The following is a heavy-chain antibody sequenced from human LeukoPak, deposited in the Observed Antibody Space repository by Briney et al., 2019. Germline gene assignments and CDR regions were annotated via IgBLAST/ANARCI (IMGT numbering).Heavy chain of an antibody. V-gene: IGHV1-2*06. D-gene: IGHD5-24*01. CDR2: LNPNTGHA. Sequence: VASVKVSCKASGYTFTSYGISWVRQAPGQGPEWMGRLNPNTGHAVYAFKFQGRVTITRDTSSSTAYMEVTRLTSDDTALYYCAKDRDGADRIILWGQGTLVTVSS. CDR3: AKDRDGADRIIL. CDR1: GYTFTSYG. J-gene: IGHJ4*02.